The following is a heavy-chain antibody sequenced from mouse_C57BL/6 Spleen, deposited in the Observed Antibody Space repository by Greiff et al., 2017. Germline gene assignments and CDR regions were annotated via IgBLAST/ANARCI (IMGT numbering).Heavy chain of an antibody. J-gene: IGHJ4*01. Sequence: VQLQQSGPELVKPGASVKISCKASGYTFTDYYINWVKQRPGQGLEWIGWIFPGSGSTYYNEKFKGKATLTVDNSSSTAYMLLSRLTSEDSAVYFCARTYYDYDVDYAMDYWGQGTSVTVSS. CDR1: GYTFTDYY. CDR2: IFPGSGST. CDR3: ARTYYDYDVDYAMDY. D-gene: IGHD2-4*01. V-gene: IGHV1-75*01.